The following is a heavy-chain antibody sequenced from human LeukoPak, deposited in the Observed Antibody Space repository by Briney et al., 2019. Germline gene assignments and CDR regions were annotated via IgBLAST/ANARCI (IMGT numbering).Heavy chain of an antibody. V-gene: IGHV1-2*06. CDR1: GYTFTGYY. CDR3: ARDGTAMALDAFDI. J-gene: IGHJ3*02. D-gene: IGHD5-18*01. CDR2: INPNSGGT. Sequence: GASVKVSCKASGYTFTGYYMHWVRQAPGQGLEWMGRINPNSGGTNYAQKFQGRVTMTRDTSISTAYMELSRLRSDDTAVYYCARDGTAMALDAFDIWGQGTTVTVSS.